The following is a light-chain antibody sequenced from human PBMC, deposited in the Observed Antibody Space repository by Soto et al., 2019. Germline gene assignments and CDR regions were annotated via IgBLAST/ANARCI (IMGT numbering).Light chain of an antibody. CDR3: CSYGGSSTHV. Sequence: QSVLTQPASVSGSPGQSITISCTGTSSDVGSYNLVSWYQQHPGKARKLMIYEVSKRPSGVSNRFSGSKSGNTASLTISGLQAEDEAYYYCCSYGGSSTHVFGTGTKVTVL. J-gene: IGLJ1*01. V-gene: IGLV2-23*02. CDR2: EVS. CDR1: SSDVGSYNL.